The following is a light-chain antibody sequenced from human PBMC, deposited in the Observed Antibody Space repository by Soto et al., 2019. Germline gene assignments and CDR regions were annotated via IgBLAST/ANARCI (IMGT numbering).Light chain of an antibody. CDR3: SSYTSISTVV. CDR2: EVS. V-gene: IGLV2-14*01. Sequence: QSVLTQPASVSGSPGQSVTISCTGTSSDIAANNYVSWYRQHPGKAPKLMISEVSNRPSGVSNRFSGSKSGNTASLTISGLQAEDEADYYCSSYTSISTVVFGGGTKGTVL. CDR1: SSDIAANNY. J-gene: IGLJ2*01.